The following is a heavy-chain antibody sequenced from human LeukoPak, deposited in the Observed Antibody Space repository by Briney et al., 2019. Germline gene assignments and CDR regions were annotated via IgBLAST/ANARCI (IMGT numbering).Heavy chain of an antibody. CDR2: IRSKAYGGTT. J-gene: IGHJ4*02. CDR1: GFTFGDYA. V-gene: IGHV3-49*04. D-gene: IGHD1-26*01. Sequence: GGSLRLSCTASGFTFGDYAMSWVRQAPGKGLEWVSFIRSKAYGGTTEYAASVKGRFTISRDDSKSIAYLQMNSLKTEDTAVYYCTRDIYRSADYWGQGTLVTVSS. CDR3: TRDIYRSADY.